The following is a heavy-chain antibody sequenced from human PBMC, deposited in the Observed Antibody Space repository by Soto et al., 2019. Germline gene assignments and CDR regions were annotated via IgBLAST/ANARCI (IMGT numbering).Heavy chain of an antibody. D-gene: IGHD4-17*01. CDR3: TRDVRPGGADV. V-gene: IGHV3-9*01. CDR1: GFSLNIYA. J-gene: IGHJ6*02. CDR2: IFLEHGRT. Sequence: GGSLRLSCASSGFSLNIYAMHWVRLVPGKGLEWVSGIFLEHGRTGYADSVRGRFTISRDSAKDSLYLQMNSLRPEDTALYYCTRDVRPGGADVWGPGATVTVSS.